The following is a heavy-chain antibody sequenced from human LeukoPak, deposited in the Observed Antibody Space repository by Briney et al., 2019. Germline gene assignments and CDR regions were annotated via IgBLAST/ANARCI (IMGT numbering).Heavy chain of an antibody. Sequence: GGSLRLSCAASGFTFSSYSMNWVRQAPGKGLEWVSSISSSSSYIYYADSVKGRFTISRDNAKNSLYLQMNSLGAEDTAVYYCARVLGSKVGASSYYYYYDMDVWGQGTTVTVSS. CDR1: GFTFSSYS. CDR2: ISSSSSYI. CDR3: ARVLGSKVGASSYYYYYDMDV. D-gene: IGHD1-26*01. J-gene: IGHJ6*02. V-gene: IGHV3-21*01.